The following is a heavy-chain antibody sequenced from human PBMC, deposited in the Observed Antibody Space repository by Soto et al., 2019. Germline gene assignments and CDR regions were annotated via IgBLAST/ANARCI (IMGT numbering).Heavy chain of an antibody. J-gene: IGHJ6*02. CDR1: GFSVSSDY. CDR2: IYSGGDT. V-gene: IGHV3-53*01. Sequence: GGSLRLSCAASGFSVSSDYMSWVRQAPGKGLEWVSLIYSGGDTYYADSVKGRFTISRDISSNTIYLHMTSLRADDTAIYYCTRAGSEPGNLYISNYYAMDVWGRGTPVTVSS. D-gene: IGHD3-16*02. CDR3: TRAGSEPGNLYISNYYAMDV.